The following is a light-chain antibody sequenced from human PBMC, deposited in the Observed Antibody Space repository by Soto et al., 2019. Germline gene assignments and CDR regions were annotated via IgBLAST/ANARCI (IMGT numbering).Light chain of an antibody. V-gene: IGLV1-40*01. Sequence: SVLTQPPSVSGAPGQRVTLSCTGSSSHIGAGYDVHGYQQLPGTAPKLLIYGNSNRPSGVPDRFSGSKSGTSASLAITGLQAEDEADYYWQSYDSSLSVVFGGGTKLTVL. CDR3: QSYDSSLSVV. J-gene: IGLJ2*01. CDR2: GNS. CDR1: SSHIGAGYD.